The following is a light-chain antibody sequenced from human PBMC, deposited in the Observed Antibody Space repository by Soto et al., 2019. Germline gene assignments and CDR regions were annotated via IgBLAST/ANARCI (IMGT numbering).Light chain of an antibody. CDR3: SSYTSSSTYV. V-gene: IGLV2-14*03. CDR1: GSDVGANNF. CDR2: DVS. J-gene: IGLJ1*01. Sequence: QSALTQPASVSGSPGQSITISCTGTGSDVGANNFVSWYQQLPGKAPKLMIFDVSHRPSGVSYRFSGSKSGNTASLTISGLQAEDEADYFCSSYTSSSTYVFATGTKVTVL.